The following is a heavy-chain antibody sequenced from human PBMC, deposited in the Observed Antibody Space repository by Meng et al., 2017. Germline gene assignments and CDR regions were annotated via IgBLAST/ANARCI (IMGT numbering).Heavy chain of an antibody. D-gene: IGHD4-17*01. CDR3: ARTVTSLVLDI. V-gene: IGHV4-31*01. J-gene: IGHJ3*02. Sequence: HQRDPCPGRVNTSQPLSQTCSVSGGSIWSGGYHWSGIRQHPGKGLEWIGYIYYSGSTYYNPSLKSLVTISVDTSKNQFSLKLSSVTAADTAVYYCARTVTSLVLDIWGQGTMVTVSS. CDR2: IYYSGST. CDR1: GGSIWSGGYH.